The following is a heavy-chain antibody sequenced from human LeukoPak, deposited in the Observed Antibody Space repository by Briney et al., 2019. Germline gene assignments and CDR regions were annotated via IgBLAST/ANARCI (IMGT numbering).Heavy chain of an antibody. CDR1: GYTFTSYD. D-gene: IGHD2-15*01. Sequence: GASVKVSCKASGYTFTSYDINWVRQATGQGLEWMGGIIPSFGTANYAQKFQGRVTITADKSTSTAYMELSSLRSEDTAVYYCARCCSDCSGGSCYPYYYYYYMDVWGKGTTVTVSS. CDR2: IIPSFGTA. CDR3: ARCCSDCSGGSCYPYYYYYYMDV. J-gene: IGHJ6*03. V-gene: IGHV1-69*06.